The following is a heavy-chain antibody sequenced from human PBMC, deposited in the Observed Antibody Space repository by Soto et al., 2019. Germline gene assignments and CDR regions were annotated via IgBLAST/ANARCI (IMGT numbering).Heavy chain of an antibody. V-gene: IGHV4-59*01. CDR2: IYYSGST. J-gene: IGHJ6*02. Sequence: SETLSLTCAVSCYSIISYYWSWIRQPPGKGLEWIGYIYYSGSTNYNPSLKSRVTISVDTSKNQFSLKLSSVTAADTAVYYCARGEGYSRYYYYGMDVWGQGTTVTVSS. D-gene: IGHD5-18*01. CDR3: ARGEGYSRYYYYGMDV. CDR1: CYSIISYY.